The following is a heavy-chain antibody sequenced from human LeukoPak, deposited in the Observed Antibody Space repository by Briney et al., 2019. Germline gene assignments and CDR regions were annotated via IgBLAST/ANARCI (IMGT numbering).Heavy chain of an antibody. CDR2: IYYSGST. V-gene: IGHV4-31*03. CDR1: GGSISSGGYY. Sequence: PSETLSLTCTVSGGSISSGGYYWSWIRQHPGEGLEWIGYIYYSGSTYYNPSLKSRVTISVDTSKNQFSLKLSSVTAADTAVYYCARCGSSWFNFDYWGQGTLVTVSS. D-gene: IGHD6-13*01. CDR3: ARCGSSWFNFDY. J-gene: IGHJ4*02.